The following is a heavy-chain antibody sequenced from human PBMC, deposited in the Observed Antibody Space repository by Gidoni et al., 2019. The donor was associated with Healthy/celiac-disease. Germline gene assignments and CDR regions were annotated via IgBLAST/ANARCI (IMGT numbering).Heavy chain of an antibody. D-gene: IGHD6-13*01. CDR1: GFTFDDYA. Sequence: EVQLVESGGGLVQPGRSLRLSCPASGFTFDDYAMHWVRQAPGKGLEWVSGISWNSGSIGYADSVKGRFTISRDNAKNSLYLQMNSLRAEDTALYYCAKWQQGDAFDIWGQGTMVTVSS. CDR2: ISWNSGSI. J-gene: IGHJ3*02. V-gene: IGHV3-9*01. CDR3: AKWQQGDAFDI.